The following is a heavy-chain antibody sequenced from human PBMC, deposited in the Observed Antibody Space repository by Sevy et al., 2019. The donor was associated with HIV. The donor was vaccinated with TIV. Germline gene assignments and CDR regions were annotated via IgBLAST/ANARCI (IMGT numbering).Heavy chain of an antibody. D-gene: IGHD3-3*01. J-gene: IGHJ6*02. CDR2: ISSSSSYI. Sequence: GGSLRLSCAASGFTFSSYSMNWVRQAPGKGLEWVSSISSSSSYIYYADSVKGRFTISRDNAKNSLYQQRNSLRAEDTTVYYCARDLSTIFGVVIIQDYYGMDVWGQWTTVTVSS. CDR3: ARDLSTIFGVVIIQDYYGMDV. CDR1: GFTFSSYS. V-gene: IGHV3-21*01.